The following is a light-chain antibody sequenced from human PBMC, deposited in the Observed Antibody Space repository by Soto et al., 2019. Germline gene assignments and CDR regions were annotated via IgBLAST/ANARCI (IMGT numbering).Light chain of an antibody. CDR1: QSVSSSY. Sequence: EIVLTQSPGTLSLSPGERATLSCRASQSVSSSYLAWYQQKPGQAPRLLIYGASSRATGIPDRFSGSGSETDFTLSISRLEPEDFAVYYCQQYSSSPLTFGGGTKVDI. CDR2: GAS. V-gene: IGKV3-20*01. CDR3: QQYSSSPLT. J-gene: IGKJ4*01.